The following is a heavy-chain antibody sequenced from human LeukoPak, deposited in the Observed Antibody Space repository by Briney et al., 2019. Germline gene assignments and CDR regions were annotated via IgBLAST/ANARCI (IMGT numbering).Heavy chain of an antibody. D-gene: IGHD3-22*01. CDR3: ASIVVNQARDY. CDR2: ISGSGSST. Sequence: GASLRLSCAASGFTFSRYAMSWVRQAPGKGVEWVSDISGSGSSTYYADSVKGRFTMARDNSKNTPYLQMNSRRAEDTAIYYCASIVVNQARDYWGQGTLVTVSS. J-gene: IGHJ4*02. V-gene: IGHV3-23*01. CDR1: GFTFSRYA.